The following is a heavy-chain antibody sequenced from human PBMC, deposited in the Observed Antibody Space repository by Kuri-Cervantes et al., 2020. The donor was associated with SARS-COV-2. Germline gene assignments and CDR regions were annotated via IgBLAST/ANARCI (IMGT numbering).Heavy chain of an antibody. D-gene: IGHD6-6*01. V-gene: IGHV4-39*07. Sequence: ESLKISCTVSGGSISSSSYYWGWIRQPPGKGLEWIGSIYYSGSTYYNPSLKSRVTVSVDTSKNLFSLKLSSVIAADTAVYFCARTHKLVQGYYYAMDVWGQGTTVTVSS. CDR3: ARTHKLVQGYYYAMDV. CDR2: IYYSGST. J-gene: IGHJ6*02. CDR1: GGSISSSSYY.